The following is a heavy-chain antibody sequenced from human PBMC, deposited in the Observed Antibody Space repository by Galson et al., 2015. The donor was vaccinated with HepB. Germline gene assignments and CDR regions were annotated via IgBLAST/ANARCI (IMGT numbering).Heavy chain of an antibody. CDR2: ISTSSSYI. Sequence: SLRLSCAASGFTFSSHSMNWVRQAPGKGLEWVSSISTSSSYIYYADSARGRFTISRDNAKNSLYLQMNSLRAEDTAVYYCARDLRGYSYGAIDYWGQGALVTVSS. CDR1: GFTFSSHS. J-gene: IGHJ4*02. D-gene: IGHD5-18*01. CDR3: ARDLRGYSYGAIDY. V-gene: IGHV3-21*01.